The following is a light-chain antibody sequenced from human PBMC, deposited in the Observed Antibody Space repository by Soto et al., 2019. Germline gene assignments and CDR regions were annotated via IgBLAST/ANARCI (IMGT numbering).Light chain of an antibody. V-gene: IGKV3-11*01. Sequence: LLTQSPSPRSLSPGESATLSGRASRSVSNYLAWYQQKPGQAPRLLIYDASSRPTDIPARFTGSGSATDFTLTISSLEPEHFELYYCQQRSNRPITFGQGTRMEIK. CDR2: DAS. J-gene: IGKJ5*01. CDR3: QQRSNRPIT. CDR1: RSVSNY.